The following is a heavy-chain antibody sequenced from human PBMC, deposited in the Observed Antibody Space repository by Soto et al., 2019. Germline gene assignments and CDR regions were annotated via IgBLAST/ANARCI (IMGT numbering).Heavy chain of an antibody. CDR2: IKQDGTEK. CDR3: ARVAI. V-gene: IGHV3-7*01. Sequence: EVQLVESGGGLVQPGRSLRLSCAASGFTFSNYWMSWVRQAPGKGLEWVANIKQDGTEKNYVDSVRGRFTISRDNAKNSLDLQMYGLTAEVTAVCYCARVAIWGQGTLVTVSS. J-gene: IGHJ4*02. CDR1: GFTFSNYW. D-gene: IGHD5-12*01.